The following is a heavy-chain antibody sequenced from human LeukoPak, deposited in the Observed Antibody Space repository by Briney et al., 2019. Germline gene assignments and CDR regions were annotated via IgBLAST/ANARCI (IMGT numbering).Heavy chain of an antibody. D-gene: IGHD6-13*01. CDR3: ASLGIAAAGTY. Sequence: GGSLRLSCAASGFTFSTYGIHWVRQAPGKGLEWVAVISYDGSNKYYADSVKGRFTISRDNSKNTLYLQMNSLRAEDTAVYYCASLGIAAAGTYWGQGTLVTVSS. V-gene: IGHV3-30-3*01. CDR2: ISYDGSNK. J-gene: IGHJ4*02. CDR1: GFTFSTYG.